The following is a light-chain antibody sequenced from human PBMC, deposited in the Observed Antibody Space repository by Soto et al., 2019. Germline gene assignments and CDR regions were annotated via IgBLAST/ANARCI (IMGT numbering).Light chain of an antibody. V-gene: IGKV1-39*01. CDR3: QQSYSTPTWT. J-gene: IGKJ1*01. Sequence: IQMTQSPSSLSTSVGDRVTITFRVSQSISSYLNWYQQKPGKAPKLLIYAASSLQSGVPSRFSGSGSGTDFTLTISSLQPEDFATYYCQQSYSTPTWTFGQGTKVDIK. CDR2: AAS. CDR1: QSISSY.